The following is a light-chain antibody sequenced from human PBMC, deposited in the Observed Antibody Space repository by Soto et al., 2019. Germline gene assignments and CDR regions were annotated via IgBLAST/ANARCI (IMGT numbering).Light chain of an antibody. CDR1: SSDVGGYNF. CDR3: SSYTTNSFYV. J-gene: IGLJ1*01. CDR2: DVT. Sequence: QSALTQPPSASGSPGQSVAISCTGTSSDVGGYNFVSWYQHHPGKAPKLMIYDVTKRPSGVPDRFSGSKSGNTASLTVSGLQAEDEADYYCSSYTTNSFYVFGTGTKLTVL. V-gene: IGLV2-8*01.